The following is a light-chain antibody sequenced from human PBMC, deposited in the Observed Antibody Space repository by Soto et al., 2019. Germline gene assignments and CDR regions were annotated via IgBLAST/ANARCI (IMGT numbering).Light chain of an antibody. J-gene: IGLJ1*01. CDR1: SSDVGGYNY. V-gene: IGLV2-8*01. Sequence: QSVLTQPPSASGSPGQSVTISCTGTSSDVGGYNYVSWYQQHPAKAPKLMIYEVSKRPSGVHDRFSGSKSGNTASLTVSGLQAEDEADYYCSSYAGSNIGVFGTGTKLTVL. CDR3: SSYAGSNIGV. CDR2: EVS.